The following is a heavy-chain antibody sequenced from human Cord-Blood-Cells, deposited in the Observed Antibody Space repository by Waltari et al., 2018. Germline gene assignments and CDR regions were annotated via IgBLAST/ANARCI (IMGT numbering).Heavy chain of an antibody. Sequence: VQLVQSGAAVKTPGAYVKVSCMASGYNFTSYDINWVPQAPGQGLEWMGWMNPNSGNPGYAQKFQGRVTITRNTSISTAYMELSSLRSEDTAVYYCARVFIPGTTGVAFDIWGQGTMVTVSS. CDR1: GYNFTSYD. V-gene: IGHV1-8*03. CDR3: ARVFIPGTTGVAFDI. D-gene: IGHD1-7*01. CDR2: MNPNSGNP. J-gene: IGHJ3*02.